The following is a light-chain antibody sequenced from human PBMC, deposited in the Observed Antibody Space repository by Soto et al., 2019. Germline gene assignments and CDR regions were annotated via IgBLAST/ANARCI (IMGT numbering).Light chain of an antibody. CDR1: QSVSSY. Sequence: EIVLTQSPAAPSKTPGERATLSCRASQSVSSYLAWYQQKPGQAPRLLIYDASNRATGIPARFSGSGSGTDFTLTISSLEPEDFAVYYCQQRSNWLALTFGGGTKVDIK. CDR3: QQRSNWLALT. J-gene: IGKJ4*01. CDR2: DAS. V-gene: IGKV3-11*01.